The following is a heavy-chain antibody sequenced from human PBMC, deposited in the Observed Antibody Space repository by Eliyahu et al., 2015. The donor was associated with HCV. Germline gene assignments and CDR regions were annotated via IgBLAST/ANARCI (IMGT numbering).Heavy chain of an antibody. CDR1: FSSYA. V-gene: IGHV3-23*01. Sequence: FSSYAMSWVRQAPGKGLEWVSAISGSGGSTYYADSVKGRFTISRDNSKNTLYLQMNSLRAEDTAVYYCATLITMIVVVDHASDYWGQGTLVTVSS. J-gene: IGHJ4*02. CDR3: ATLITMIVVVDHASDY. CDR2: ISGSGGST. D-gene: IGHD3-22*01.